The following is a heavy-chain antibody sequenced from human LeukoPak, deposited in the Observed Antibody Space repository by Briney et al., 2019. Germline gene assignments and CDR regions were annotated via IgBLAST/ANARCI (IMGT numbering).Heavy chain of an antibody. CDR1: GFTFSSYS. D-gene: IGHD3-22*01. Sequence: PGGSLRLSCAASGFTFSSYSMNWVRQAPGKGLEWVSSISSSSSYIYYADSVKGRFTISRDNAKNSLYLQMNSLRAEDTAVYYCARDYDSSGYYPPHYDYWGQGTLVTVSS. CDR2: ISSSSSYI. V-gene: IGHV3-21*01. J-gene: IGHJ4*02. CDR3: ARDYDSSGYYPPHYDY.